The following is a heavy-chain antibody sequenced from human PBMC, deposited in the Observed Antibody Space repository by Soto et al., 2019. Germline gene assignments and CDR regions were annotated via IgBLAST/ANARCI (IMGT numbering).Heavy chain of an antibody. CDR2: ISGSGGST. CDR1: GFTFSNYA. V-gene: IGHV3-23*01. Sequence: EVQLLESGGGLVQPGGSLRLSCVASGFTFSNYAMSWVRQAPGKGLEWVSAISGSGGSTYYADSVKGRFTISRDNSKNTLYLQMNSLRAEDTAVYYCATQTVTTSPRAYYFDYWGQGTLVTLSS. D-gene: IGHD4-17*01. J-gene: IGHJ4*02. CDR3: ATQTVTTSPRAYYFDY.